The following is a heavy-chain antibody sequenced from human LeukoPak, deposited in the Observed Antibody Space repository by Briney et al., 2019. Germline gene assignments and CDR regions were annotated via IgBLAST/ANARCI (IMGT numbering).Heavy chain of an antibody. CDR3: ARDLCSGGSCSDY. D-gene: IGHD2-15*01. CDR2: ISSSGGTI. V-gene: IGHV3-48*03. CDR1: GFTLSSYE. J-gene: IGHJ4*02. Sequence: GGSLRLSCAASGFTLSSYEMNWVRQAPGKGLEWFSYISSSGGTIYYADSVKGRFTISRDNAKNSLYLQMNSLRAEDTAIYYCARDLCSGGSCSDYWGQGTLVTVSS.